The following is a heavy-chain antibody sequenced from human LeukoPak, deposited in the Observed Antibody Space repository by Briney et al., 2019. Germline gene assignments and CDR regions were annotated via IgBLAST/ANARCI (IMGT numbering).Heavy chain of an antibody. CDR2: IYPSEST. D-gene: IGHD3-22*01. V-gene: IGHV4-61*02. J-gene: IGHJ4*02. CDR3: AGTFGSSGYYRIDS. CDR1: GVSFSSGSYS. Sequence: PSETLSLTCSVSGVSFSSGSYSSSWIRQPAGKGLEWMGRIYPSESTHYNPSPKSRVTISVETPKIQFSLILNSVTAADRAVYYCAGTFGSSGYYRIDSWGQGALVTVSS.